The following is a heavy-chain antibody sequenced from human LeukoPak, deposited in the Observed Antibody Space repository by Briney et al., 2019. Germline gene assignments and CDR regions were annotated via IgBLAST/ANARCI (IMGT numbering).Heavy chain of an antibody. CDR3: ARQTGSGLFILP. V-gene: IGHV4-39*01. CDR2: IYYSGNT. CDR1: GVSISSSNSY. D-gene: IGHD3/OR15-3a*01. J-gene: IGHJ4*02. Sequence: SQTLSLTCTVSGVSISSSNSYWGWLRQPPGKGLEWIGSIYYSGNTYYNASLKSQVSISIDTTKNQFSLRLTSVTAADTAVYYCARQTGSGLFILPGGQGTLVTVSS.